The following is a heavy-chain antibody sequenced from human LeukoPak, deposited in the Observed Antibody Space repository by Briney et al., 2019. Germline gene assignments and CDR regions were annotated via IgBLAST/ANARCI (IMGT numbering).Heavy chain of an antibody. D-gene: IGHD4-23*01. CDR3: ARGRNGGNPVGY. V-gene: IGHV4-4*02. J-gene: IGHJ4*02. CDR2: IYRTGST. CDR1: GGSITSSNW. Sequence: SETLSLTCAVSGGSITSSNWWSWVRQPPGKGLEWIGDIYRTGSTNYNPSLKSRVTISVDKSKNQFSLKLSSVTAADTAVYYCARGRNGGNPVGYWGQGTLVTVSS.